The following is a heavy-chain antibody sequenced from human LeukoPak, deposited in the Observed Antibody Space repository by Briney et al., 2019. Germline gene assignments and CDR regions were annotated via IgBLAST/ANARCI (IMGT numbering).Heavy chain of an antibody. CDR3: ARIPPGRSRTGGNPHYFDY. Sequence: SETLSLTCTVSGGSLSSYYWSWIRPPPGKGLVWIGYIYYSGSTNYNPPLKSRVSISVDTSKNQFSLKLSSVTAADTAVYYCARIPPGRSRTGGNPHYFDYWGQGTLVTVSS. CDR2: IYYSGST. J-gene: IGHJ4*02. CDR1: GGSLSSYY. D-gene: IGHD4-23*01. V-gene: IGHV4-59*01.